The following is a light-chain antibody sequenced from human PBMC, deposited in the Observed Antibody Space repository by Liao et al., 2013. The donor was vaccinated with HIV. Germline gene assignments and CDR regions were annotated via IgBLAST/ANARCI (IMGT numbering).Light chain of an antibody. J-gene: IGLJ3*02. CDR1: KLGDKY. CDR3: QACDTNTVV. Sequence: SFELTQPPSVSVSPGQTASIICSGDKLGDKYVSWYQQKPGQSPVLVIYQDKRRPSGIPERFSGSDSGDTATLTISGTQAVDEADYYCQACDTNTVVFGGGDQADRP. V-gene: IGLV3-1*01. CDR2: QDK.